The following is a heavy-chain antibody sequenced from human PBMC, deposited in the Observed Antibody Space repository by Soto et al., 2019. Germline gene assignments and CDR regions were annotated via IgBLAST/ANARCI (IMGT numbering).Heavy chain of an antibody. J-gene: IGHJ4*02. D-gene: IGHD6-19*01. V-gene: IGHV3-74*01. CDR1: GFTFSTYN. Sequence: EVQLVESGGGLVQPGGSLRLSCGASGFTFSTYNMHWVRQGPGKGLVWVTRTNSDGSSTRYADAVKGRFTISRDNAKNTLYLQVNSLRVEDTAIYYGARGGAVSGGWYAGHWGLGTLVTVCS. CDR3: ARGGAVSGGWYAGH. CDR2: TNSDGSST.